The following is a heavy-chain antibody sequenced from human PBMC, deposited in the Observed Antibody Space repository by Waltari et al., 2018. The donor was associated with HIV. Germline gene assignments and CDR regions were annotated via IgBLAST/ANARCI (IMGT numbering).Heavy chain of an antibody. CDR1: GFTFSSYS. D-gene: IGHD3-22*01. V-gene: IGHV3-48*01. J-gene: IGHJ4*02. CDR2: IGSSSSTI. Sequence: EVQLVESGGGLVQPGGSLRLSCAASGFTFSSYSMNWVRQAPGKGLEWVSYIGSSSSTIYYADSVKGRFTISRDNAKNSLYLQMNSLRAEDTAVYYCARDYYDSSGYYYLFDYWGQGTLVTVSS. CDR3: ARDYYDSSGYYYLFDY.